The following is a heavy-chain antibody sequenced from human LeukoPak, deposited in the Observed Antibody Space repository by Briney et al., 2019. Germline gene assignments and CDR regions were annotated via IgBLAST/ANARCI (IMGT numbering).Heavy chain of an antibody. CDR3: ARDTYYSGSGTYFEDYFDS. Sequence: SETLSLTCTVSGGSISTYYWSWVRQPPGKGLEWIGHIHGSGETNYNPSLKSRVTMSPDTSRNQFSLKVNSVTAADTAVYYCARDTYYSGSGTYFEDYFDSWGQGILVTVSS. D-gene: IGHD3-10*01. CDR1: GGSISTYY. J-gene: IGHJ4*02. CDR2: IHGSGET. V-gene: IGHV4-59*12.